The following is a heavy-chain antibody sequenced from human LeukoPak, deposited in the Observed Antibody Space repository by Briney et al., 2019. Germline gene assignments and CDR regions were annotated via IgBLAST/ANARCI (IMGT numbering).Heavy chain of an antibody. Sequence: GASVKVSCKASGYTFTGYYMHWVRQAPGQGLEWMGWINPDSGGTNYAQKFQGRVTMTRDTSISTAYMELSRLRSDDTAVYYCARAFTYCSSTSCDQARPSDWGQGTLVTVSS. V-gene: IGHV1-2*02. D-gene: IGHD2-2*01. CDR1: GYTFTGYY. CDR3: ARAFTYCSSTSCDQARPSD. J-gene: IGHJ4*02. CDR2: INPDSGGT.